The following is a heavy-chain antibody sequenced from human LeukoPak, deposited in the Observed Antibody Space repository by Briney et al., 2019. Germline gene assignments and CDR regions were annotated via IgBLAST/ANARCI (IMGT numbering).Heavy chain of an antibody. Sequence: TSETLSLTCSVSGGAISSDYWAWNRQPPGKGLEWIAYVHSSGYTSYNPSLKSRVTISIDTSKNQFSLKLNSVTAADTAVYYCAGYGSGSYHKAFDYWGQGTLVTVSS. D-gene: IGHD3-10*01. CDR1: GGAISSDY. V-gene: IGHV4-59*01. CDR3: AGYGSGSYHKAFDY. J-gene: IGHJ4*02. CDR2: VHSSGYT.